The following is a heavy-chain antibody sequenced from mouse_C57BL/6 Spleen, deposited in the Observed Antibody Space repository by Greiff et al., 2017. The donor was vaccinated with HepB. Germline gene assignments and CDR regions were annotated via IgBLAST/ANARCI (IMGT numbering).Heavy chain of an antibody. CDR3: ARRYDYEAY. V-gene: IGHV1-81*01. CDR2: IYPRSGNT. Sequence: VQLQQSGAELARPGASVKLSCKASGYTFTSYGISWVKQRTGQGLEWIGEIYPRSGNTYYNEKFKGKATLTADKSSSTAYMELRSLTSEDSAVYFCARRYDYEAYWGQGTLVTVSA. D-gene: IGHD2-4*01. J-gene: IGHJ3*01. CDR1: GYTFTSYG.